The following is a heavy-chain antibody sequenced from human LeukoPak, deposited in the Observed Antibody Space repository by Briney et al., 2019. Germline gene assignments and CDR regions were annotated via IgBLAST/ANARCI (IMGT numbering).Heavy chain of an antibody. CDR3: ERTVVSVFGLVSYFDY. V-gene: IGHV4-59*01. CDR1: ADSISSFY. J-gene: IGHJ4*02. Sequence: PSETLSLTCTVSADSISSFYYSWIRQPPGKGLEWIGYIYKTGGTNYNPSRKSRVTMSVDTSRNQFSLKLSSVTAADAAVYYCERTVVSVFGLVSYFDYWGQGTLVTVSS. CDR2: IYKTGGT. D-gene: IGHD3/OR15-3a*01.